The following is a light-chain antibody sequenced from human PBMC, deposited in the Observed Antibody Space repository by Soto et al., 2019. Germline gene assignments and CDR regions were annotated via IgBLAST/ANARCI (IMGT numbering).Light chain of an antibody. Sequence: QSVLTQPPSVSGAPGQRVTISCIGGSSNIGAGYDVHWYQQVPATAPKLLIYGDGKRPSGVPDRFSNSKSATSASLAITGLQAEDEADYYCQSYDTSLSTWVFGGGTKLTVL. V-gene: IGLV1-40*01. CDR1: SSNIGAGYD. CDR3: QSYDTSLSTWV. CDR2: GDG. J-gene: IGLJ3*02.